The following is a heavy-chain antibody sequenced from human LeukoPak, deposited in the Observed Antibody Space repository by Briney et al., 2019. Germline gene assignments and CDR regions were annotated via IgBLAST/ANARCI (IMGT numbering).Heavy chain of an antibody. CDR2: INPNSGGT. V-gene: IGHV1-2*02. Sequence: GASVKVSCKASGYTFTGYYMHWVRQAPGQGLEWMGWINPNSGGTNYAQKFQGRVTMTRDTSISTAYMELNTLTSDDTAVYYCARGRNTFTLFGVVIPLFQYWGQGTLVTVSS. CDR1: GYTFTGYY. D-gene: IGHD3-3*01. J-gene: IGHJ1*01. CDR3: ARGRNTFTLFGVVIPLFQY.